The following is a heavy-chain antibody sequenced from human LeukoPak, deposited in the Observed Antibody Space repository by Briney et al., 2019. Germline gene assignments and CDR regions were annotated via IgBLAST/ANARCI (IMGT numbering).Heavy chain of an antibody. Sequence: GRALRLSCAASGFTFSSYAMHWVRQAPGKGLEWVAIISYDGSNKYYADSVKGRFTISRDNSKNTLYLQMNSLRAGDTAVYYCARTSGSYMYYFDYWGQGTLVTVSS. CDR2: ISYDGSNK. D-gene: IGHD1-26*01. CDR3: ARTSGSYMYYFDY. V-gene: IGHV3-30-3*01. J-gene: IGHJ4*02. CDR1: GFTFSSYA.